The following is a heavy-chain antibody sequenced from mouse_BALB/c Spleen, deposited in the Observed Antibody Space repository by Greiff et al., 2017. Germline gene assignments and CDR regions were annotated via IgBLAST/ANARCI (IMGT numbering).Heavy chain of an antibody. CDR1: GFTFSSYA. CDR3: ARGGITGDYYAMDY. D-gene: IGHD2-4*01. Sequence: EVQLVESGGGLVKPGGSLKLSCAASGFTFSSYAMSWVRQTPEKRLEWVASISSGGSTYYPDSVKGRFTISRDNARNILYLQMSSLRSEDTAMYYCARGGITGDYYAMDYWGQGTSVTVSS. J-gene: IGHJ4*01. CDR2: ISSGGST. V-gene: IGHV5-6-5*01.